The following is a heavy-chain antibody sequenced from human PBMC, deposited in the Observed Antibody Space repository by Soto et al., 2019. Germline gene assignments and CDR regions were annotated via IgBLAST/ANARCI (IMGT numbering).Heavy chain of an antibody. J-gene: IGHJ6*02. CDR1: GFTFSVSG. D-gene: IGHD2-21*02. V-gene: IGHV3-73*01. CDR3: TQRVAGLRDYYYYGMDV. Sequence: LRLSCAASGFTFSVSGVHWVRQASGKGLEWLGRIRSKANSYATAYAASVKGRFTISRDDSKNTAYLQMDSLKTEDTAVYYCTQRVAGLRDYYYYGMDVWGQGTTVTV. CDR2: IRSKANSYAT.